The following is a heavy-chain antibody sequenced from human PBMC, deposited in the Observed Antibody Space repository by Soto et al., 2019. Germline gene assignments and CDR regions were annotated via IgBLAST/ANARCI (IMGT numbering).Heavy chain of an antibody. CDR1: GFIFGDYA. CDR3: ARRLLDYGDYYYGMDV. D-gene: IGHD4-17*01. CDR2: IRTTAYGGTT. Sequence: SCAASGFIFGDYAMSWVRRAPGQGLEWVGFIRTTAYGGTTDYAASVRGRFTISRDDSENIAYLQMNSLKTEDTAVYYCARRLLDYGDYYYGMDVWGQGTTVTVSS. J-gene: IGHJ6*02. V-gene: IGHV3-49*04.